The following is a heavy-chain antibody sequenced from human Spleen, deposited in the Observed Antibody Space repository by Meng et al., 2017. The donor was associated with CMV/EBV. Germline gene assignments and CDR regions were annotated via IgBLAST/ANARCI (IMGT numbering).Heavy chain of an antibody. CDR1: GFTFSSYW. Sequence: GESLKISCAASGFTFSSYWMSWVRQAPGKGLEWVANIKQDGSEKYYVDSVKGRFTISRDNAKNSLYLQMNSLRAEDTAVYYCARGVGASAFDIWGQGRMVTVSS. CDR3: ARGVGASAFDI. CDR2: IKQDGSEK. J-gene: IGHJ3*02. V-gene: IGHV3-7*01. D-gene: IGHD1-26*01.